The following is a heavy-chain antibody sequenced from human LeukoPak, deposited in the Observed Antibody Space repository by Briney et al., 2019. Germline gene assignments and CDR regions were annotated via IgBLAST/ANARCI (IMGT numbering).Heavy chain of an antibody. CDR2: IHSGGRT. V-gene: IGHV3-53*01. J-gene: IGHJ4*02. Sequence: GGSLRLSCAASGFTVSSNSMNWVRQAPGKGLEGVSGIHSGGRTDYADSVKGRFTISRDNSKNTMYLQMNSLRAEDTAVYYCARDSSGWYYFDYWGQGTLVTVSS. CDR3: ARDSSGWYYFDY. CDR1: GFTVSSNS. D-gene: IGHD6-19*01.